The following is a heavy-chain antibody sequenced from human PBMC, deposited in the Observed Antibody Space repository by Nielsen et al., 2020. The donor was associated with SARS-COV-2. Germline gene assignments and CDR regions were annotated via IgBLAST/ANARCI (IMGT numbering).Heavy chain of an antibody. CDR2: INTNTGNP. CDR1: GYTFTSYA. CDR3: ARDSDYDFWSGYLSH. Sequence: ASAKVSCKASGYTFTSYAMNWVRQAPGQGLEWMGWINTNTGNPTYAQGFTGRFVFSLDTSVSTAYLQISSLKAEDTAVYYCARDSDYDFWSGYLSHWGQGTLVTVSS. J-gene: IGHJ4*02. V-gene: IGHV7-4-1*02. D-gene: IGHD3-3*01.